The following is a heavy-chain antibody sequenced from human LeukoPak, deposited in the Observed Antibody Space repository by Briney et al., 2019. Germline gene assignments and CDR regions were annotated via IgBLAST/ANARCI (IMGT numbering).Heavy chain of an antibody. V-gene: IGHV3-30*03. D-gene: IGHD3-22*01. CDR2: ISYDGSNK. CDR1: GFTFSSYG. Sequence: PGRSLRLSCAASGFTFSSYGMHWVRQAPGEGLEWVAVISYDGSNKYYADSVKGQFTISRDNSKNTLYLQMNSLRAEDTAVYYCAATYYYDSSGYPPDYWGQGTLVTVS. CDR3: AATYYYDSSGYPPDY. J-gene: IGHJ4*02.